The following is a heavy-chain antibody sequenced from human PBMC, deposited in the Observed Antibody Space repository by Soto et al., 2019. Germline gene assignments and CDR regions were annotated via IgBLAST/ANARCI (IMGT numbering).Heavy chain of an antibody. J-gene: IGHJ4*02. CDR2: IYYSGST. Sequence: TLSLTRSVSGGYISNGGYCWSWISQHPGKGLEWIGYIYYSGSTYYNPSLKSRVTISVDTSKNQFSLKLSSVTAADTAVYYYARSVGVAAARPFEYLGQGTLVTVSS. V-gene: IGHV4-31*02. CDR3: ARSVGVAAARPFEY. D-gene: IGHD6-13*01. CDR1: GGYISNGGYC.